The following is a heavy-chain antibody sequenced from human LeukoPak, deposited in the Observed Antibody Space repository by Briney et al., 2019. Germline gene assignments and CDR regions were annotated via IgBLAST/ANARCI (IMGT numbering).Heavy chain of an antibody. CDR1: GFTFSSYA. J-gene: IGHJ4*02. CDR2: ISYDGSNK. V-gene: IGHV3-30*03. CDR3: ARGAFSGSYPTSYFDY. D-gene: IGHD1-26*01. Sequence: PGGSLRLSCAASGFTFSSYAVLWVRQAPGKGLEWVALISYDGSNKYDADSVKGRFTIYRDNSKNTLYLQMNSLRGDDTAVYFCARGAFSGSYPTSYFDYWGQGTLVTVSS.